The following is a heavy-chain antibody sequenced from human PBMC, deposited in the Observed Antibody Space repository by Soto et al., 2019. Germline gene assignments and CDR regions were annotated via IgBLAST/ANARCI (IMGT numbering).Heavy chain of an antibody. Sequence: SVKVSCKASGGTFSSYATSWVRQAPGQGLEWMGGIIPIFGTANYAQKFQGRVTITADESTSTAYMELSSLRSEDTAVYYCASSSVADIVVVVAATPYYYYGMDVWGQGTTVTVSS. CDR1: GGTFSSYA. J-gene: IGHJ6*02. CDR2: IIPIFGTA. D-gene: IGHD2-15*01. CDR3: ASSSVADIVVVVAATPYYYYGMDV. V-gene: IGHV1-69*13.